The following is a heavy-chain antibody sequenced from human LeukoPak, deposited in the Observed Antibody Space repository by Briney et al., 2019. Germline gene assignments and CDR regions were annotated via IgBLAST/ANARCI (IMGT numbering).Heavy chain of an antibody. J-gene: IGHJ4*02. CDR1: GGSFSGYY. D-gene: IGHD1-26*01. CDR3: AMGAKKRTFDY. V-gene: IGHV4-34*01. CDR2: INHSGST. Sequence: SETLSLTCAVYGGSFSGYYWSWIRQPPGKGLEWIGEINHSGSTNYNPSLKSRVTISVDTSKNQFSLKLSSVTAADTAVYYCAMGAKKRTFDYWGQGTLVTVSS.